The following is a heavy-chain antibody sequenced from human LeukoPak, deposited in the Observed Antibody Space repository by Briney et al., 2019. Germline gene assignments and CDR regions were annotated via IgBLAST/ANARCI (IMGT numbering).Heavy chain of an antibody. Sequence: SETLSLTCTVSGGSISSGTHYYNWIRQHPGKGLEWIAYIYYSGSTYYNPSLKSRVTISVDTSKNQFSLKLSSVTAADTAVYYCAREAVTTRAFDYWGQGTLVTVSS. J-gene: IGHJ4*02. D-gene: IGHD4-17*01. V-gene: IGHV4-31*03. CDR1: GGSISSGTHY. CDR2: IYYSGST. CDR3: AREAVTTRAFDY.